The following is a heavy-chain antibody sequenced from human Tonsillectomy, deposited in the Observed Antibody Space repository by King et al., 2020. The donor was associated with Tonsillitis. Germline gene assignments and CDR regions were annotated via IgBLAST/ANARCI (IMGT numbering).Heavy chain of an antibody. V-gene: IGHV3-73*02. J-gene: IGHJ4*02. CDR2: IRSKPNRYAT. CDR1: GFTFSGSA. Sequence: VKLVETGGGLVQPGGSLKLSCAASGFTFSGSAMHWVRQASGKGLEWVGRIRSKPNRYATAYAASVKGRFTISRDDSKNTAYWQMNSLKTEETAVYYCSRAAAPEYGYYGDYWGLGTLVTVSS. D-gene: IGHD4-17*01. CDR3: SRAAAPEYGYYGDY.